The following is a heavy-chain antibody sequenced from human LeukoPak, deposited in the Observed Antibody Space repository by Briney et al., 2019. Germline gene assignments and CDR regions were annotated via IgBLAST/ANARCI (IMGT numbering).Heavy chain of an antibody. V-gene: IGHV1-69*06. D-gene: IGHD1-7*01. CDR3: ARMGWNYVAYFDY. J-gene: IGHJ4*02. CDR2: IIPIFGTA. Sequence: ASVKVSCKASGGTFSSYAISWVRQAPGQGLEWMGRIIPIFGTANYAQKFQGRVTITADKSTSTAYMELSSLRSDDTAVYYCARMGWNYVAYFDYWGQGILVTVSS. CDR1: GGTFSSYA.